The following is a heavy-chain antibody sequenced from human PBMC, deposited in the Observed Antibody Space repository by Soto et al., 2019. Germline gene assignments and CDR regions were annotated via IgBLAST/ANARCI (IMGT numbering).Heavy chain of an antibody. CDR1: GGSMINYY. D-gene: IGHD2-15*01. CDR2: ISATGST. Sequence: SSETLSLTCTVSGGSMINYYWSWVRQTAGRGLEWTGRISATGSTNDNSSLRSRLIMSIDTSKNQMFLKLTSVTAADTAVYFCARDSLAGGRVLDLWGPXTVVTVSS. CDR3: ARDSLAGGRVLDL. V-gene: IGHV4-4*07. J-gene: IGHJ5*02.